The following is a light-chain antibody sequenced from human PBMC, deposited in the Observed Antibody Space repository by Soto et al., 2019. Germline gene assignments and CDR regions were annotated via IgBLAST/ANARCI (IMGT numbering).Light chain of an antibody. CDR1: QSVLYSSNNKNC. J-gene: IGKJ3*01. Sequence: DIVMTQSPDSLAVSLGERATINCKSSQSVLYSSNNKNCLAWYQQKPGQPPKLLIYWASTRESGVPDRFSGSGSGTDFTLTISSLQAEDVAIYYCQQYYGTPFTFGPGTKVDIK. CDR3: QQYYGTPFT. CDR2: WAS. V-gene: IGKV4-1*01.